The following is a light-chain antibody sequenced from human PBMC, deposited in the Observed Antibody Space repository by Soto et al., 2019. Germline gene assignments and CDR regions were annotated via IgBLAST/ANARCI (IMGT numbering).Light chain of an antibody. J-gene: IGLJ2*01. CDR2: EVS. V-gene: IGLV2-8*01. Sequence: QSALTQSPSASGSPGQSVTISCTGPSTDVGGYNYVSWYQQHPGKAPKLMISEVSKRPSGVPDRFSGSKSGNTASLTVSGLQAEDEADYYCSSFAGNNNLVFGGGTKLTVL. CDR1: STDVGGYNY. CDR3: SSFAGNNNLV.